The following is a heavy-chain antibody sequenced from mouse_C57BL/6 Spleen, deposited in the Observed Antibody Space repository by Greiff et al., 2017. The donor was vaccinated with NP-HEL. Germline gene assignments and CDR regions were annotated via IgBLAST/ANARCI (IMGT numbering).Heavy chain of an antibody. D-gene: IGHD1-1*01. CDR1: GYTFTSYW. Sequence: VQLQQSGTVLARPGASVKMSCKTSGYTFTSYWMHWVKQRPGQGLEWIGAIYPGNSDTSYNQKFKGKAKLTAVTSASTAYMELSSLTNEDAAVWYFTRGYGSSSGWYFEVWGAGTTVTVSS. J-gene: IGHJ1*01. V-gene: IGHV1-5*01. CDR2: IYPGNSDT. CDR3: TRGYGSSSGWYFEV.